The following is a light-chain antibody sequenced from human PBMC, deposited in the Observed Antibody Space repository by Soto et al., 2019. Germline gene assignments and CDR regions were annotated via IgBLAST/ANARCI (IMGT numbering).Light chain of an antibody. CDR1: QGISSN. CDR3: QQFNSYPIT. J-gene: IGKJ5*01. V-gene: IGKV1-9*01. CDR2: AAS. Sequence: DIQLIQSPSFLSASVGDRVTITCRASQGISSNLAWYQQKPGKAPKLLIYAASTLQSGVPSMFSGSGSGTEFPPTISSLQPEDFATYYCQQFNSYPITFGQGTRLEMK.